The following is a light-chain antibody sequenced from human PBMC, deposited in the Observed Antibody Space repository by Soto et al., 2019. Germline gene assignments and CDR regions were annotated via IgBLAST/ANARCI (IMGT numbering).Light chain of an antibody. CDR1: GSNIGANA. CDR2: SKG. Sequence: QSVLTQPTSASGTPGQTVTISCSGSGSNIGANASNWYQHLPGTAPQLLSYSKGLRPSGVPHRFSGSKSGTAVSLAISGLQSDDEAHYYCSAWDDSRKAMLFGGGTKLTVL. J-gene: IGLJ3*02. V-gene: IGLV1-44*01. CDR3: SAWDDSRKAML.